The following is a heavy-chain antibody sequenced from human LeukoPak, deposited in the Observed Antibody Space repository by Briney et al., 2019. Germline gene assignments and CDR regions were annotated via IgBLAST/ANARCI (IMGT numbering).Heavy chain of an antibody. CDR3: ARGNTGSYEY. CDR1: GTTFSIYW. D-gene: IGHD1-26*01. Sequence: PGGSLRLSCAASGTTFSIYWMTWVRQAPGKGLEWVANIRHDGGDKYYVDSVRGRFTISRDNAKNSLYLQMNSLRAEDTAVYYCARGNTGSYEYWGQGTLVTVSP. CDR2: IRHDGGDK. V-gene: IGHV3-7*05. J-gene: IGHJ4*02.